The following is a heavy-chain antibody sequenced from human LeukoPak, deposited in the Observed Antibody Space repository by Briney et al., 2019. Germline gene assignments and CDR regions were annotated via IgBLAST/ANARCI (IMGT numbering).Heavy chain of an antibody. Sequence: GGSLRLSCAASGFTFSNYGMQWVRQAPGKGLEWVAVISSAGNNQYSVDSVKGQFTISRDNSQNTLYLQMNSLRAEDTAVYYCAKGTPATSNWGQGTLVTVSS. J-gene: IGHJ4*02. CDR2: ISSAGNNQ. D-gene: IGHD6-25*01. CDR3: AKGTPATSN. V-gene: IGHV3-30*18. CDR1: GFTFSNYG.